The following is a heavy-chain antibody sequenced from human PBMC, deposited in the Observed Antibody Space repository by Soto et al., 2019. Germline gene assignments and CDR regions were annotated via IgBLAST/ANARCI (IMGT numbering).Heavy chain of an antibody. CDR1: GFTFSSYS. Sequence: GGSLRLSCAASGFTFSSYSMNWVRQAPGKGLEWVSSISRGSSYIYYAGSVKGRFTSSRDKAKNSLYLQMNGLRADDTAVYYCAREGIYLELRFDPWGQGTLVTVSS. J-gene: IGHJ5*02. V-gene: IGHV3-21*01. CDR2: ISRGSSYI. CDR3: AREGIYLELRFDP.